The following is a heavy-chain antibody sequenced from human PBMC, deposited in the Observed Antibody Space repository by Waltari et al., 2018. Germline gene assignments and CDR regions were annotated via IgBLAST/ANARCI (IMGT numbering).Heavy chain of an antibody. J-gene: IGHJ5*02. Sequence: QVQLQESGPGLVKPSETLSLTCAVSGYSISSGYYWGWIRPPPGKGLEWIGSIYHSGSTYYNPSLKSRVTISVDTSKNQFSLKLSSVTAADTAVYYCARMIIAADAFNWFDPWGQGTLVTVSS. CDR3: ARMIIAADAFNWFDP. CDR1: GYSISSGYY. CDR2: IYHSGST. V-gene: IGHV4-38-2*01. D-gene: IGHD6-6*01.